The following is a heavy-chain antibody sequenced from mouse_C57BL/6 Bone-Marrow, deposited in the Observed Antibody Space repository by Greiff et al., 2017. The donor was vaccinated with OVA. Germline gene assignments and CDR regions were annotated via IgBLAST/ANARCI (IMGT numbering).Heavy chain of an antibody. CDR3: GRGGYSDYDWYYDG. V-gene: IGHV1-80*01. J-gene: IGHJ1*03. Sequence: VQLQQSGAELVKPGASVKISCKASGYAFSSYWMNWVKQRPGKGLEWIGQINPGDGDTNYNRKFKGKATLTADKSSSTAYMQLRSLTSEDAAVYFCGRGGYSDYDWYYDGWGTGTTVTVAS. D-gene: IGHD2-13*01. CDR1: GYAFSSYW. CDR2: INPGDGDT.